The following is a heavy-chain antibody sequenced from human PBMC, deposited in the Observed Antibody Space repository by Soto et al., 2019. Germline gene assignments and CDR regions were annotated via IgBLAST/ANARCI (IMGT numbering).Heavy chain of an antibody. CDR3: ARGENDYGDYVNYYYGMDV. CDR2: ISAYNGNT. D-gene: IGHD4-17*01. J-gene: IGHJ6*02. Sequence: QVQLVQSGAEVKKPGASVKVSCKASGYTFTSYGISWVRQAPGQGLEWMGWISAYNGNTNYAQKLQGRVTMTTDTSTTPAYKEVRSLRSDDTAVYYCARGENDYGDYVNYYYGMDVWGQGTTVTVSS. CDR1: GYTFTSYG. V-gene: IGHV1-18*01.